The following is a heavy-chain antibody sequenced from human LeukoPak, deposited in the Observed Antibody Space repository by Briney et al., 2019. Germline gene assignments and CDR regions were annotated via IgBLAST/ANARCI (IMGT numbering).Heavy chain of an antibody. CDR3: AIVGIVGAIVV. CDR1: GFTFTNHA. V-gene: IGHV1-3*01. D-gene: IGHD1-26*01. Sequence: ASVKVSCKASGFTFTNHALQWVRQAPGQRLEWMGWINAGNGNTKYSQQFQGRVTITRDTSATTTYIELSSLRSEDTAVYYCAIVGIVGAIVVWGQGTLVTVSS. J-gene: IGHJ4*02. CDR2: INAGNGNT.